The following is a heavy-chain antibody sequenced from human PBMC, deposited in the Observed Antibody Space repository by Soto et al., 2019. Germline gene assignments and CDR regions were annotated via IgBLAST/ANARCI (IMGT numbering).Heavy chain of an antibody. CDR2: LDPNDGET. V-gene: IGHV1-24*01. J-gene: IGHJ6*01. CDR3: TTDSTLNWFGSKRFCMD. CDR1: GHTLIALS. Sequence: SVKVSCKVSGHTLIALSMHWVRQSHGNGLEWMGGLDPNDGETLYAQRFKARVTMSVDISTNTAYMDLTSLTSEDTAVYYCTTDSTLNWFGSKRFCMD. D-gene: IGHD3-10*01.